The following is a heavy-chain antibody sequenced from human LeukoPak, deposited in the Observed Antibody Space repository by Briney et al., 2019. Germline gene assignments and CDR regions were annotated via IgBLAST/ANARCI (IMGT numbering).Heavy chain of an antibody. CDR1: GFTFSSYS. V-gene: IGHV3-48*01. D-gene: IGHD6-13*01. CDR3: ARDSRRGQIAAADGFDP. J-gene: IGHJ5*02. Sequence: GGSLGLSCAASGFTFSSYSMNWVRQAPGKGLEWVSYISSRSSTIYYADSVKGRFTISRDNAKKSLYLQMNSLRAEDTAVYYCARDSRRGQIAAADGFDPWGQGTLVTVSS. CDR2: ISSRSSTI.